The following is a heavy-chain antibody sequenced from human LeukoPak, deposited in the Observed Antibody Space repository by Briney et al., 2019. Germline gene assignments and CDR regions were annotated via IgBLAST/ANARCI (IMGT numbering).Heavy chain of an antibody. CDR2: IIPILGIA. CDR1: GGTFSSYT. V-gene: IGHV1-69*02. J-gene: IGHJ3*02. D-gene: IGHD4-23*01. Sequence: GASVKVSCKASGGTFSSYTISWVRQAPGQGLEWMGRIIPILGIANHAQKFQGRVTITADKSTSTAYMELSSLRSEDTAVYYCATDYGGNSDAFDIWGQGTMVTVSS. CDR3: ATDYGGNSDAFDI.